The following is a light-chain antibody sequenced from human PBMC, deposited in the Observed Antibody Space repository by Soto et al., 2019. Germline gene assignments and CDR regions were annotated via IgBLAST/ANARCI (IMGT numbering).Light chain of an antibody. V-gene: IGLV1-40*01. J-gene: IGLJ1*01. CDR3: QSYDNTLKGCV. CDR1: SSNIGVDYE. CDR2: GNT. Sequence: QSVLTQPPSVSGAPGQRVIISCTGGSSNIGVDYEVHWYQQLPGTAPKLLIYGNTNRPSGVPDRFSGSKSGSSASLAITGLQAEDEAEYYCQSYDNTLKGCVFGTGTKVTVL.